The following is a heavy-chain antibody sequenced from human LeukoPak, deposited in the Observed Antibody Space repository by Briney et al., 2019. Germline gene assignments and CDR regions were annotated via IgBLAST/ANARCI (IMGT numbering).Heavy chain of an antibody. CDR1: GYTFTGYY. V-gene: IGHV1-2*02. CDR2: INPNSGGT. J-gene: IGHJ4*02. D-gene: IGHD3-3*01. Sequence: GASVKVSCKASGYTFTGYYMHWVRQAPGQGLEWMGWINPNSGGTNYAQKFQGRVTMTRDTSISTAYMELSRLRSDDTAVYYCARGPLLRFLEWLLTIDYWGQGTLVNVSS. CDR3: ARGPLLRFLEWLLTIDY.